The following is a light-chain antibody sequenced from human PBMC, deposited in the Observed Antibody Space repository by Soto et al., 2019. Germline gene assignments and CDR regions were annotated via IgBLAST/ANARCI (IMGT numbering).Light chain of an antibody. Sequence: EIVLTQSPGTLSLSPGERATLSCRASQSVRSNFLAWYQQKPGQAPRLLIYGASNRATGIPDRFSGSGSGTDFTLTISSLQPEDFEVYYCQQYYNWPRTLGQGTKVDIK. CDR1: QSVRSNF. CDR2: GAS. J-gene: IGKJ1*01. CDR3: QQYYNWPRT. V-gene: IGKV3-20*01.